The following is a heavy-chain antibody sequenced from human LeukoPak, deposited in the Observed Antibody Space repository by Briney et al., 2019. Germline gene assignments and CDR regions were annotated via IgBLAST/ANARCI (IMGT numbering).Heavy chain of an antibody. Sequence: GGSLRLSCAASGFTFNNYWMSWVRQAPGKGLEWVSAISGSGGSTYYADSVKGRFTISRDNSKNTLYLQMNSLRAEDTAVYYCAKTHEGWVWQFRIDYWGQGTLVTVSS. V-gene: IGHV3-23*01. CDR3: AKTHEGWVWQFRIDY. CDR1: GFTFNNYW. CDR2: ISGSGGST. J-gene: IGHJ4*02. D-gene: IGHD6-19*01.